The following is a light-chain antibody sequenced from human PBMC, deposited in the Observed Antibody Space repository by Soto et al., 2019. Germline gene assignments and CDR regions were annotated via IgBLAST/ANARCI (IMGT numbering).Light chain of an antibody. CDR2: GAS. Sequence: EIVLIQSPATRALSPGERATRACRASQSVSSYLAWYQQKPGQAPRLLIYGASNRATGIPDRFSGRGSGTDFTVPMSRLECETFAVNYWRQCGGAGRFGQGTKVDIK. CDR3: RQCGGAGR. V-gene: IGKV3-20*01. J-gene: IGKJ1*01. CDR1: QSVSSY.